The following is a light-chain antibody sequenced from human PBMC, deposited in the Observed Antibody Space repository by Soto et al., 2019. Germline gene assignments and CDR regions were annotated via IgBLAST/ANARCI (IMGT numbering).Light chain of an antibody. CDR2: DTT. Sequence: QAVVTQEPSLTVSPGGTVTLTCGSNTGAVTSGHYPYWFQQKPGQAPKALIYDTTNKHSWTPARFSGSLLGGKAALTLSGAQPEDEAEYYCLLSHSGARIFGGGTQLTVL. V-gene: IGLV7-46*01. CDR3: LLSHSGARI. J-gene: IGLJ2*01. CDR1: TGAVTSGHY.